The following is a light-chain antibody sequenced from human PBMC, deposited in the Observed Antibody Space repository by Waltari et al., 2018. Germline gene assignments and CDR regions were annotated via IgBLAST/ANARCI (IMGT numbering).Light chain of an antibody. CDR1: QSFSSSY. Sequence: EIVLTQSPGTLSLSPGERATPPVRASQSFSSSYLAWYQQKPGQAPRLLIYGASSRATGIPDRFSGSGSGTDFTLTISRLEPEDFAVYYCQQYGSSPPYTFGQGTKLEIK. CDR2: GAS. J-gene: IGKJ2*01. CDR3: QQYGSSPPYT. V-gene: IGKV3-20*01.